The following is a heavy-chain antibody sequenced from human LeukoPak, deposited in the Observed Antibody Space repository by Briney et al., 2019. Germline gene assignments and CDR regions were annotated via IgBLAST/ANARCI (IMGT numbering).Heavy chain of an antibody. V-gene: IGHV1-8*01. CDR2: MNPNSGNT. CDR1: GYTFTSYD. J-gene: IGHJ4*02. D-gene: IGHD3-22*01. CDR3: AVNYYDSSCPNTGRGYYFDY. Sequence: GASVKVSCKASGYTFTSYDINWVRQATGQGLEWMGWMNPNSGNTGYAQKFQGRVTMTRNTSISTAYMELSSLRSEDTAVYYCAVNYYDSSCPNTGRGYYFDYWGQGTLVTVSS.